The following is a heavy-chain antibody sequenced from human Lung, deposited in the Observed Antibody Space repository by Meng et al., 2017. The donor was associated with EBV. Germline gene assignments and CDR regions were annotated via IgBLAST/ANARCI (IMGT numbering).Heavy chain of an antibody. V-gene: IGHV4-4*02. CDR1: GASTSSSNW. CDR3: ANRREVRPYYFDS. D-gene: IGHD1-26*01. Sequence: LESGPVWVTPSGTLSLSCAVSGASTSSSNWWSWVRQTPGKGLEWIGEIYHSGSTNYNPSLKSRITISVDESKNQFSLRLKSVTAADTAVYYCANRREVRPYYFDSWGQGTLVTVSS. CDR2: IYHSGST. J-gene: IGHJ4*02.